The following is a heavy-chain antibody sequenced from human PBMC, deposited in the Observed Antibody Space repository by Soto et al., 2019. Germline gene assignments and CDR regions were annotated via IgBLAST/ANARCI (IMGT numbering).Heavy chain of an antibody. J-gene: IGHJ3*02. CDR1: GYTFSSYD. V-gene: IGHV1-3*01. D-gene: IGHD6-6*01. CDR2: INGGNGNT. CDR3: ARARGRAFDI. Sequence: QVQLVQSGAEVKKPGASVKVSCKASGYTFSSYDIHWVRQAPGQRPEWMGWINGGNGNTKYSQKFQGRVTIIRDTPATTVYMELTSLRPEDTAVYYCARARGRAFDIWGRGTMVTVSS.